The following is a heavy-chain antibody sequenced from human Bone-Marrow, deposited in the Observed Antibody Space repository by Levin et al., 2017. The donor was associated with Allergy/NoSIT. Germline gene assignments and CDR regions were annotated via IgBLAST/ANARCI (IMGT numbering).Heavy chain of an antibody. D-gene: IGHD3-9*01. CDR1: GFTFSNAW. CDR2: IKSKTDGGTT. CDR3: TTSRDYDILTGYFNY. V-gene: IGHV3-15*01. J-gene: IGHJ4*02. Sequence: AGESLKISCAASGFTFSNAWMSWVRQAPGKGLEWVGRIKSKTDGGTTDYAAPVKGRFTISRDDSKTALYLQMNSLKTEDTAVYYCTTSRDYDILTGYFNYWGQGTLVTVSS.